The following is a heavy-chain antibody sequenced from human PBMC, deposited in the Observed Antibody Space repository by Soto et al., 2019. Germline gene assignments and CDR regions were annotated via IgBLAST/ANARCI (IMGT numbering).Heavy chain of an antibody. V-gene: IGHV4-4*02. CDR2: IYHSGST. D-gene: IGHD6-13*01. CDR1: GGSISSSNW. CDR3: ARDLIAAAGFDY. Sequence: SETLSLTCAVSGGSISSSNWWSWVRQPPGKGLEWIGEIYHSGSTNYNPSLKSRVTISVEKSKNKFSLKLSSVTAADTAVYYCARDLIAAAGFDYWDQGTMVTVSS. J-gene: IGHJ4*02.